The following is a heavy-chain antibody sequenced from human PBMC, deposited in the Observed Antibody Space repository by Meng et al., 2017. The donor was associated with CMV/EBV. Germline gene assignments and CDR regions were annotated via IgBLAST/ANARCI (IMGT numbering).Heavy chain of an antibody. V-gene: IGHV4-34*01. CDR1: GGSFSGYY. Sequence: SQTRSLTCAVFGGSFSGYYWSWIRQPPGKGLEWIGEINHSGSTNHNLSLKSRVTISVDTSKNQFSLKLSSVTAADTAVYYCARGPSSGWYWGWGQGTLVTVSS. CDR2: INHSGST. J-gene: IGHJ4*02. CDR3: ARGPSSGWYWG. D-gene: IGHD6-19*01.